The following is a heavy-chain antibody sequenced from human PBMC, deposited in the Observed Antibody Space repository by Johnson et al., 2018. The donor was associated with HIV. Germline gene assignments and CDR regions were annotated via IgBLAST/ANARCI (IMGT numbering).Heavy chain of an antibody. J-gene: IGHJ3*02. D-gene: IGHD4-11*01. CDR3: ARDYRGALDI. CDR1: GFSLSTYA. CDR2: ISSNGGST. Sequence: QVQLVESGGGLVQPGGSLRLSCRASGFSLSTYAMHWVRQAPGKGLEHVSGISSNGGSTEYVNSVKGRFTITRDNVKNSLYMQMNSLRVEDTAVYFCARDYRGALDIWGQGTMVTVSS. V-gene: IGHV3-64*04.